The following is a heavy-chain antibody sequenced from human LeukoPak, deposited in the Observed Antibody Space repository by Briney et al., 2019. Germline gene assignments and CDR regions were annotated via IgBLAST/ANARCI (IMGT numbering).Heavy chain of an antibody. CDR2: INPNSGGT. CDR3: ARGLRFYGSDP. CDR1: GYTFTGYY. V-gene: IGHV1-2*02. J-gene: IGHJ5*02. Sequence: GASVKVSCNPSGYTFTGYYMHWVRQAPGQGLEWMGWINPNSGGTNYAQKFQGRVTMTRATSISTANMELSRLRSDGTAVYYCARGLRFYGSDPWGQGTLVTVSS. D-gene: IGHD3-10*01.